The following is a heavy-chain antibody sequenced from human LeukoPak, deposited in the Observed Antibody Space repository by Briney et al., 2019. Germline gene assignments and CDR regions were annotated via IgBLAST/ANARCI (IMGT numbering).Heavy chain of an antibody. D-gene: IGHD2-15*01. V-gene: IGHV1-2*02. CDR3: ARDQAFVYCSGGTCYDDY. CDR2: INPNSGDT. J-gene: IGHJ4*02. Sequence: GASVKVSCKASGYTFTGYYMHWVRQAPGQGLEWMGWINPNSGDTHYAQKLQGRVTMTRDTSINTAYMELSRLRSDDTAVYYCARDQAFVYCSGGTCYDDYWGQGSLVAVSS. CDR1: GYTFTGYY.